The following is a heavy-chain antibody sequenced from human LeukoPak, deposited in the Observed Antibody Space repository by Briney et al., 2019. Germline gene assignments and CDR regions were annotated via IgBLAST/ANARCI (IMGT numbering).Heavy chain of an antibody. Sequence: GGSLRLSCAASGFTFSSYAMHWVRQAPGKGLEWVAFIWYDGSNKYYPDSVKGRFTISRDNSKNTLYLQMNSLRAEDTAVYYCAKDWGATTPGGFDYWGQGTLVTVSS. CDR2: IWYDGSNK. CDR1: GFTFSSYA. V-gene: IGHV3-30*02. CDR3: AKDWGATTPGGFDY. J-gene: IGHJ4*02. D-gene: IGHD1-26*01.